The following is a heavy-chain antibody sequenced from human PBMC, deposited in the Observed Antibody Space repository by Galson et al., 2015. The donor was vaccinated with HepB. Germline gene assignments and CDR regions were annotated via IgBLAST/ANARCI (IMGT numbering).Heavy chain of an antibody. V-gene: IGHV1-2*06. CDR2: INPNSGGT. Sequence: SVKVSCKASGYTFTGYHMHWVRQAPGQGLEWMGRINPNSGGTNYAQKFQGRVTMTRDTSISTAYMELSRLRSDDTAVYYCARTPWEDHIVGTLDYWGQGTLVTVSS. CDR1: GYTFTGYH. J-gene: IGHJ4*02. CDR3: ARTPWEDHIVGTLDY. D-gene: IGHD5-12*01.